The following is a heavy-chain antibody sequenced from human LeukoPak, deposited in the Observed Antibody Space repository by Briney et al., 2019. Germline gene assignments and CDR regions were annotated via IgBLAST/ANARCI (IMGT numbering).Heavy chain of an antibody. J-gene: IGHJ6*02. V-gene: IGHV3-23*01. CDR1: GFTFSSYT. CDR3: AREGPGVHYGMDV. CDR2: ITTSDGNT. D-gene: IGHD6-6*01. Sequence: PGGSLRLSCAASGFTFSSYTMSWVRQAPGKGLEWVSTITTSDGNTYYADSVKGRFTVSRDNSKNTLFLQMNSLRAEDTAVYYCAREGPGVHYGMDVWGQGTTVTVSS.